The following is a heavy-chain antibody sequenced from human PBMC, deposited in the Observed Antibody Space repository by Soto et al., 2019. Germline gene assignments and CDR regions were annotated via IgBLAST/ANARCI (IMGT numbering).Heavy chain of an antibody. CDR2: IYYSGST. V-gene: IGHV4-59*01. D-gene: IGHD6-13*01. CDR1: GGSISSYY. J-gene: IGHJ6*02. Sequence: SETLSLTCTVSGGSISSYYWSWIRQPPGKGLEWIGYIYYSGSTNYNPSLKSRVTISVDTSKNQFSLKLSSVTAADTAVYYCAGSYSSSWYHYYYGMDVWGQGTTVTDS. CDR3: AGSYSSSWYHYYYGMDV.